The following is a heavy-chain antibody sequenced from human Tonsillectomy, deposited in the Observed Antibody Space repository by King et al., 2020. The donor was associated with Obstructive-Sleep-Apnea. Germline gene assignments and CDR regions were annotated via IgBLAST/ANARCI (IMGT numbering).Heavy chain of an antibody. J-gene: IGHJ4*02. Sequence: VQLVESGGGVVQPGRSLRLSCAASGFTFDNFAMHWVRQAPGKGLEWVAVVSHDGSDTYYADSLEGRFTISRDNSKNTLFLQMNSLRDEDTALYYCTSAIAAGDHWGQGTLVTVSS. D-gene: IGHD6-25*01. CDR1: GFTFDNFA. CDR2: VSHDGSDT. V-gene: IGHV3-30*04. CDR3: TSAIAAGDH.